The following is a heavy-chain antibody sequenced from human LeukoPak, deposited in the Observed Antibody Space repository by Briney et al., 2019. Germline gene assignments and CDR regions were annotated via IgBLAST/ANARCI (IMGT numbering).Heavy chain of an antibody. CDR3: MTAAGYNFGQY. V-gene: IGHV3-53*01. Sequence: SGGSLRLSCAVSGFTVSSNYVSWVRQAPGKGLEWVSIIYSGGSTYYADSVKGRFTISRDNSKNTLYLQMNSLRAEDTAIYYCMTAAGYNFGQYWGQGTLVTVSS. J-gene: IGHJ4*02. CDR1: GFTVSSNY. D-gene: IGHD5-18*01. CDR2: IYSGGST.